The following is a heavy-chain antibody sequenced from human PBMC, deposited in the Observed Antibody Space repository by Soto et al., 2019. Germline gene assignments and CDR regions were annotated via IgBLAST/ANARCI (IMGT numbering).Heavy chain of an antibody. V-gene: IGHV1-2*04. Sequence: QVHLVQSGAEVKKPGASVTVSCRASGYTFTGYYIHWVRQVPGQGLEWMGWINPNSGGANIAQKFQGWVTMTRDTSTTTTYMELSSLRSNDTAVYYCARDYYDGSASYGVEFWGQGTMVTVAA. CDR2: INPNSGGA. CDR3: ARDYYDGSASYGVEF. D-gene: IGHD3-22*01. J-gene: IGHJ3*01. CDR1: GYTFTGYY.